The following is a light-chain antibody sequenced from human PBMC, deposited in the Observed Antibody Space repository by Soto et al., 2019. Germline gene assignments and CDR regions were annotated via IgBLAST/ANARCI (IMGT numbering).Light chain of an antibody. CDR1: SSDVGGYNY. CDR2: EVT. Sequence: QSVLTQPPSASGSPGQSVTISCTGTSSDVGGYNYVSWYQQYPGRAPKLMIYEVTKRPSGVPDRFSGSKSGNTASLTVSGLQADDDADYSCISYSTIHHSYFAFGGASPLPFL. J-gene: IGLJ2*01. V-gene: IGLV2-8*01. CDR3: ISYSTIHHSYFA.